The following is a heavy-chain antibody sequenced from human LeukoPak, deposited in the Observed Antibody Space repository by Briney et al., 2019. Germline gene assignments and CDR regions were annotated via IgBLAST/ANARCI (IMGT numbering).Heavy chain of an antibody. V-gene: IGHV1-8*01. D-gene: IGHD1-26*01. CDR3: ARFDRERGDAFDI. CDR2: MNPNSGNT. CDR1: GYTFTSYD. Sequence: GASVKVSCTASGYTFTSYDINWVRQATGQGLEWMGWMNPNSGNTGYAQKFQGRVTMTRNTSISTAYMELSSLRSEDTAVYYCARFDRERGDAFDIWGQGTMVTVSS. J-gene: IGHJ3*02.